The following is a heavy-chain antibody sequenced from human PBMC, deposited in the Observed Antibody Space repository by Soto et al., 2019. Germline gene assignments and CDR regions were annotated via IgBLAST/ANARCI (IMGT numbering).Heavy chain of an antibody. Sequence: EVQLVESGGGLVKPGGSLRLSCAASGFTNSGAWMNWVRQAPGKGLEWVGRIKTKAQGETTDYAAPVKGRFTISRDDSENTLSLQLSSLKIEDTAVYFCTTGSVEGYWGQGTLVTVSS. CDR3: TTGSVEGY. CDR2: IKTKAQGETT. CDR1: GFTNSGAW. V-gene: IGHV3-15*07. J-gene: IGHJ4*02. D-gene: IGHD1-26*01.